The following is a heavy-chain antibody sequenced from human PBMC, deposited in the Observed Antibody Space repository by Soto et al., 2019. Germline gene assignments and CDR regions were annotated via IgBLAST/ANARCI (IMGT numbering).Heavy chain of an antibody. CDR1: GFTFGDYA. CDR3: AKDIGHSSGWLDAFDI. Sequence: GGSLRLSCAASGFTFGDYAMHWVRLAPGKGLEWVSGISWNSGSIGYADSVKGRFTISRDNAKNSLYLQMNSLRAEDTALYYCAKDIGHSSGWLDAFDIWGQGTMVTVSS. J-gene: IGHJ3*02. V-gene: IGHV3-9*01. D-gene: IGHD6-19*01. CDR2: ISWNSGSI.